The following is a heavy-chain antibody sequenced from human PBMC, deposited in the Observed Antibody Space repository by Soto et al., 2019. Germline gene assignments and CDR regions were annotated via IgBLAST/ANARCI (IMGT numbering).Heavy chain of an antibody. J-gene: IGHJ5*02. CDR1: GGSISSGDYY. Sequence: QVQLQESGPGLVKPSQTLSLTCTVSGGSISSGDYYWSWIRQPPGNGLEWIGYIYYSGSTYYNPSLKSHVTISVDTSKHQFSLKLSSVTAADTAVYYCARVFDYDSNELAFDPWGQGTLVTVSS. CDR2: IYYSGST. D-gene: IGHD3-22*01. CDR3: ARVFDYDSNELAFDP. V-gene: IGHV4-30-4*01.